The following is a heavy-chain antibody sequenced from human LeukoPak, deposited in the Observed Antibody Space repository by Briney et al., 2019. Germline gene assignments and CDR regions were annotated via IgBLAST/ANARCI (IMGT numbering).Heavy chain of an antibody. D-gene: IGHD4-17*01. J-gene: IGHJ4*02. Sequence: PGTSLRLSCAASGFTFSSYGMHWVRQAPGKGLEWVAVISYDGTGKNYADSVKGRFTISRDNSKNTLYLQMNSLRVEDTAVYYCAKELTTVTHFDYWGQGTLVTVSS. CDR3: AKELTTVTHFDY. CDR1: GFTFSSYG. V-gene: IGHV3-30*18. CDR2: ISYDGTGK.